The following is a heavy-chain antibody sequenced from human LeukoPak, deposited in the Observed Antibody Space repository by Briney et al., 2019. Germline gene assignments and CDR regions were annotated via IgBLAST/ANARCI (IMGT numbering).Heavy chain of an antibody. Sequence: SVKVSCKASGGTFISYAISWVRQAPGQGLEWMGGIIPIFGTANYAQKLQGRVTITADESTSTAYMELSSLRSEDTAVYYCARVDAGSSGDNWFDPWGQGTLVTVSS. CDR3: ARVDAGSSGDNWFDP. V-gene: IGHV1-69*13. CDR2: IIPIFGTA. J-gene: IGHJ5*02. CDR1: GGTFISYA. D-gene: IGHD6-25*01.